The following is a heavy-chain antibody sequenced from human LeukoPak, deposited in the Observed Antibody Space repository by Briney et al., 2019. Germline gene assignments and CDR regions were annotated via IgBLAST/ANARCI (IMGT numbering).Heavy chain of an antibody. CDR1: GDSISNYH. D-gene: IGHD5-18*01. J-gene: IGHJ4*02. CDR3: VSPRGFSYGYFDY. CDR2: IYYSGST. V-gene: IGHV4-59*08. Sequence: PSETLSLTCSVSGDSISNYHWSWIRRPPGKELEWIGYIYYSGSTNYNPSLKSRVTISADTSKNQFSLTLGSVSATDTAVYYCVSPRGFSYGYFDYWGQGTLVTVSS.